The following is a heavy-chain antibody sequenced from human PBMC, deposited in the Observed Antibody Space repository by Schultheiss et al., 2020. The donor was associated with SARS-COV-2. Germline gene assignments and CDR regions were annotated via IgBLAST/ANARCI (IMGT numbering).Heavy chain of an antibody. Sequence: ASVKVSCKASGYTFTGYYMHWVRQAPRQGLEWMGRINPNSGGTNYAQKFQGRVTMTRDTSISTAYMELSRLRSDDTAVYYCASAQLVGYGMDVWGQGTTVTVSS. J-gene: IGHJ6*02. CDR2: INPNSGGT. V-gene: IGHV1-2*06. CDR3: ASAQLVGYGMDV. CDR1: GYTFTGYY. D-gene: IGHD6-6*01.